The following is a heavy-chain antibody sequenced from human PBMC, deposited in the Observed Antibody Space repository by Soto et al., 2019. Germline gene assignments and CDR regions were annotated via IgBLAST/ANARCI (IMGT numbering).Heavy chain of an antibody. CDR3: ATPERAASDYGDYEFDY. CDR1: GGTFSSYA. Sequence: SVKVSCKASGGTFSSYAISWVRQAPGQGLEWMGGIIPIFGTANYAQKFQGRVTITADESTSTAYMELSSLRSEDTAVYYCATPERAASDYGDYEFDYWGQGTLVTVSS. V-gene: IGHV1-69*13. CDR2: IIPIFGTA. D-gene: IGHD4-17*01. J-gene: IGHJ4*02.